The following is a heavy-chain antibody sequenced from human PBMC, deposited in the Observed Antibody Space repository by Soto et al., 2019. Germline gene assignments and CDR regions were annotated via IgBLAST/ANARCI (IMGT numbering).Heavy chain of an antibody. CDR1: GDSSSTSTYS. V-gene: IGHV4-30-2*01. CDR3: AREVGESSDGLYFFVS. CDR2: IYHSGVT. J-gene: IGHJ4*02. Sequence: TLSLTCSFSGDSSSTSTYSWSWIRQPPGKALEWVGFIYHSGVTSYNPSLKGRVPILLDMSNSLCALNLRSVTAADTAVYFCAREVGESSDGLYFFVSLGQGSLVTVFS. D-gene: IGHD1-26*01.